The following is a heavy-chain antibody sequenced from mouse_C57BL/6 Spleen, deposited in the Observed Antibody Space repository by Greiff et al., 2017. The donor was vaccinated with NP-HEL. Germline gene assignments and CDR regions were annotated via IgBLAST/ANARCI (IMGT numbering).Heavy chain of an antibody. V-gene: IGHV1-82*01. D-gene: IGHD2-3*01. Sequence: QLQQSGPELVKPGASVKISCKASGYAFSSSWMNWVKQRPGKGLEWIGRIYPGDGDTNYNGKFKGKATLTADKSSSTAYMQLSSLTSEDSAVFFCARGNDGYSMDYWGQGTSVTVSS. J-gene: IGHJ4*01. CDR3: ARGNDGYSMDY. CDR1: GYAFSSSW. CDR2: IYPGDGDT.